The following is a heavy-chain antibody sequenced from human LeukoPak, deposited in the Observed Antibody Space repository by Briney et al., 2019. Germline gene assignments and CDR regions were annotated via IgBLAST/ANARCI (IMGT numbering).Heavy chain of an antibody. CDR2: IYYSGAT. V-gene: IGHV4-59*01. D-gene: IGHD5-18*01. CDR3: ARAIYSFGYADAFDI. CDR1: SGSITSYY. Sequence: SETLSLTCTVSSGSITSYYWSWIRQPPGKRLEWIGYIYYSGATTYNPSLESRVTISVDTSKNQFSLKLSSVTAADTAMYYCARAIYSFGYADAFDIWGQGTLVTVSS. J-gene: IGHJ3*02.